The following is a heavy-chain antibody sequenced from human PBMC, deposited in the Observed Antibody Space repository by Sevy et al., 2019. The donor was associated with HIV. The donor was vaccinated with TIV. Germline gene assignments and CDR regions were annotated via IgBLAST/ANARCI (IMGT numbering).Heavy chain of an antibody. CDR3: ASAKARGRGCS. CDR1: GGSITSLY. CDR2: IYYNGHI. V-gene: IGHV4-59*08. D-gene: IGHD6-19*01. Sequence: SETLSLTCTVSGGSITSLYWNWIRQPPGKGLEWIANIYYNGHINYNPSLKRRVTLSLDTSKNQFSLRLSSVTAADTAMYYSASAKARGRGCSWGQGTLVTVSS. J-gene: IGHJ5*02.